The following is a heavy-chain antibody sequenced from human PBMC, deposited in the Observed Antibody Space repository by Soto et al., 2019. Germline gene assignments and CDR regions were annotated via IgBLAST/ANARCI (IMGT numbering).Heavy chain of an antibody. V-gene: IGHV5-51*01. D-gene: IGHD3-9*01. Sequence: GESLKISCKGSGYSFGTYWIGWVRQMPGKGLESMGIIYPGDSEAKYSPSFQGQVTISADKSISTAYLQWSSLRASDTAMYYCARHGLHGRDWDGLDVWGQGTTVTVS. CDR2: IYPGDSEA. CDR3: ARHGLHGRDWDGLDV. CDR1: GYSFGTYW. J-gene: IGHJ6*02.